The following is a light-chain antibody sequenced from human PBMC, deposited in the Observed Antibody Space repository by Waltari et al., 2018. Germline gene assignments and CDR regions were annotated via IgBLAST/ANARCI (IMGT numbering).Light chain of an antibody. CDR1: SSNIGSNT. CDR2: SSN. V-gene: IGLV1-44*01. Sequence: QSVLTQPPSTSGTPGQRVTISCSGSSSNIGSNTVNWYQQLPGPAPKLLIYSSNQRPSGVPDRFSGSKSDTSASLAISGLQSEDEADYYCAAWDDSGFVVFGGGTKLTVL. J-gene: IGLJ2*01. CDR3: AAWDDSGFVV.